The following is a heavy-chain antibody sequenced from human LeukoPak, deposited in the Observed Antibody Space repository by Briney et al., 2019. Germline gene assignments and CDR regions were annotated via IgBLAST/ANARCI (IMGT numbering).Heavy chain of an antibody. V-gene: IGHV3-21*01. Sequence: PGGSLRLSCAVSGFTFITYSMNWVRQAPGKGLEWVSSISSGSGYIYQADSVKGRFTISRDNAKNSLYLQMNSLRAEDTAVYYCARGPVGTTSVYFDYWGQGTLVTVSS. J-gene: IGHJ4*02. CDR1: GFTFITYS. CDR2: ISSGSGYI. CDR3: ARGPVGTTSVYFDY. D-gene: IGHD1-26*01.